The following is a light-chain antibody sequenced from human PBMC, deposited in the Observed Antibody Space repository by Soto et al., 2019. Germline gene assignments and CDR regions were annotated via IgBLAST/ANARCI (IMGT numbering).Light chain of an antibody. CDR3: QQFNNRPLT. Sequence: AIQLTQSPSSLSASVGDRVTITCRASQGISSALAWYQQKPGKGPKLLIYGASSLESGVPSRFSGSGFGTDFTLSISSLQPEDFATNYCQQFNNRPLTFGGGTKVEI. CDR1: QGISSA. CDR2: GAS. V-gene: IGKV1D-13*01. J-gene: IGKJ4*01.